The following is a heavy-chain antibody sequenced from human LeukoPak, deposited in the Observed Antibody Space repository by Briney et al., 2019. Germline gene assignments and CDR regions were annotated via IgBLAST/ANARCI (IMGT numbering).Heavy chain of an antibody. J-gene: IGHJ6*03. CDR1: GGSISSSSYY. CDR2: IYYSGST. V-gene: IGHV4-39*01. Sequence: PSETLSLTCTVSGGSISSSSYYWGWIRQPPGKGLEWIGSIYYSGSTYYNPSLKSRVTISVDTSKNQFPLKLSSVTAADTAVYYCARHGIYGSGSYSGYYYMDVWGKGTTVTVSS. CDR3: ARHGIYGSGSYSGYYYMDV. D-gene: IGHD3-10*01.